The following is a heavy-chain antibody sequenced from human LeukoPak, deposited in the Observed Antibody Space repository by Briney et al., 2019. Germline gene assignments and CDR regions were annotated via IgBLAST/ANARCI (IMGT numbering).Heavy chain of an antibody. V-gene: IGHV1-2*02. CDR1: GYTFTGYY. D-gene: IGHD2-15*01. CDR3: ARTYCSGGSCSITTPYFDY. Sequence: ASVKVSCKASGYTFTGYYMHWVRQAPGQGLEWMGWINPNSGGTNYAQKFQGRVTMTRDTSISTAYMELSRLRSDDTAVYYCARTYCSGGSCSITTPYFDYWGQGTLVTVSS. J-gene: IGHJ4*02. CDR2: INPNSGGT.